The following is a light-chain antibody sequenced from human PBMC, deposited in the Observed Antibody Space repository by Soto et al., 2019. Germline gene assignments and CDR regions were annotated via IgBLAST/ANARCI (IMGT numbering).Light chain of an antibody. J-gene: IGLJ1*01. CDR1: SSDVGGYNL. CDR2: EGT. CDR3: CSYARGSSYV. V-gene: IGLV2-23*01. Sequence: QSVLTQPASVSGSPGQSITISCTGTSSDVGGYNLVSWYQQHPGKASKVMIYEGTKRPSGVSDRFSGSRSGNTASLTISGLQAEDEADYYCCSYARGSSYVFGTGTKVTVL.